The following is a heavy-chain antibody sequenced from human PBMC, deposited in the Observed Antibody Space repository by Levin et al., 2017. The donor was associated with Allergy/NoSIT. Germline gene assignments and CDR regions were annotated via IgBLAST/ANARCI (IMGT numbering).Heavy chain of an antibody. CDR1: GGSLSSSNYY. Sequence: SETLSLTCTVSGGSLSSSNYYWGWIRQPPGKGLEWIASIYYSGSTYYNPSFKSRVTTSVDTSKSQFSLKLSSVTAADTAVYYCARQYYESFFDYWGQGTLVTVSS. V-gene: IGHV4-39*01. CDR2: IYYSGST. D-gene: IGHD3-22*01. CDR3: ARQYYESFFDY. J-gene: IGHJ4*02.